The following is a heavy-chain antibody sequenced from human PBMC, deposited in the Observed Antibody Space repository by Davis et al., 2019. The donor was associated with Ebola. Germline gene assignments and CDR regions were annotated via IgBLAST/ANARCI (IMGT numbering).Heavy chain of an antibody. CDR2: IFYSGST. D-gene: IGHD2-21*01. V-gene: IGHV4-31*03. CDR3: VRTVLIVIPSTVRYFDL. CDR1: GGSITSGGNY. J-gene: IGHJ2*01. Sequence: MPSETLSLTCTVSGGSITSGGNYWSWIRQHPGKGLEWIGYIFYSGSTYYNPSLKSRVTISVDTSKNQFSLKLSSVTAADTAIYYCVRTVLIVIPSTVRYFDLWGRGTLVTVSS.